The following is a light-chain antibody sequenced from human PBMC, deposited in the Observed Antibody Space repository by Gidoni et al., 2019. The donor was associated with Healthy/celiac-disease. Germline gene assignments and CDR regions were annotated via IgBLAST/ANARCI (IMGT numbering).Light chain of an antibody. CDR3: SSYTSSSTRV. CDR1: SSDVGGYTY. Sequence: QSALTQPASVSGSPGQSITISCTGTSSDVGGYTYVSWYQQHPGKAPKLMIYEVSNRPSGVANRFSGSKSGNTASRTISGLQAEDGADYYCSSYTSSSTRVFGGGTKLTVL. J-gene: IGLJ2*01. CDR2: EVS. V-gene: IGLV2-14*01.